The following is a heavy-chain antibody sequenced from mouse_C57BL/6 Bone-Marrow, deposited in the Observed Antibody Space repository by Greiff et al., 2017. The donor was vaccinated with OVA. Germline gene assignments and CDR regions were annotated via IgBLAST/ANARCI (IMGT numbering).Heavy chain of an antibody. CDR1: GYTFTSYW. CDR2: IYPGSGST. CDR3: AREVLHH. D-gene: IGHD2-14*01. V-gene: IGHV1-55*01. Sequence: QVQLKQSGAELVKPGASVKMSCKASGYTFTSYWITWVKQRPGQGLEWIGDIYPGSGSTNYNEKFKSKATLTVDTSSSTAYMQLSGLTSEDSAVYYCAREVLHHWGQGTSLTVSS. J-gene: IGHJ2*02.